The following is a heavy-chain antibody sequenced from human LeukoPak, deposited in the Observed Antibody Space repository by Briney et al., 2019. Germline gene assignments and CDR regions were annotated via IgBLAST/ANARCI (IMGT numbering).Heavy chain of an antibody. D-gene: IGHD6-13*01. CDR2: IKQDGSEK. J-gene: IGHJ4*02. CDR3: VRKWQGGRPAADSRVRDDY. V-gene: IGHV3-7*01. CDR1: GFSVSGYC. Sequence: GGSLRLSCAVSGFSVSGYCMTWVRQAPGKGLEWVANIKQDGSEKHYVDSVEGRFTISRDNAENSLFLQMNSLRVDDTAVYYCVRKWQGGRPAADSRVRDDYWGPRTPVAVSS.